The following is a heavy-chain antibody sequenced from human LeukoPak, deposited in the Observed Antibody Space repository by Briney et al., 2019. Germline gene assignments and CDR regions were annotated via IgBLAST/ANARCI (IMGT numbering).Heavy chain of an antibody. Sequence: PGGSLRLSCTASGFNFSSYAMTWVRQAPGKGLDWVSTIRAGGGDTFYSDSVKGRFSISRDNSKNTLILQMDSLRADDTAIYYCARGKYPGAYDVWGQGTMVTVSS. D-gene: IGHD2-2*01. CDR3: ARGKYPGAYDV. V-gene: IGHV3-23*01. CDR1: GFNFSSYA. CDR2: IRAGGGDT. J-gene: IGHJ3*01.